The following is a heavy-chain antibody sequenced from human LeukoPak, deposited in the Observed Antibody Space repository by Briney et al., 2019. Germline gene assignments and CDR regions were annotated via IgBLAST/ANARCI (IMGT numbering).Heavy chain of an antibody. CDR3: ARGLAAALRRGFDP. J-gene: IGHJ5*02. Sequence: GASVKVSCKPSGSTFTSYVINGVSQATGQGVKGMGWMNPNSGNTGYAQKFQGRVTMTRNTSISTAYMELSSLRSEDTAVYYCARGLAAALRRGFDPWGQGTLVTVSS. CDR1: GSTFTSYV. D-gene: IGHD6-13*01. CDR2: MNPNSGNT. V-gene: IGHV1-8*01.